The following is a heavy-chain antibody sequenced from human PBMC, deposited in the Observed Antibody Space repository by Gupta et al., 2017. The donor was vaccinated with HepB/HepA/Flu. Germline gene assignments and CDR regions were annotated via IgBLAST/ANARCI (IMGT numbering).Heavy chain of an antibody. V-gene: IGHV3-33*01. CDR3: ARTYCTGPSCYGPMDY. CDR2: IWDDGSKK. Sequence: QVQMVESGGGVVQPGGSLRVSGAGSGSPLTIDAIHWVRQAPGKGLEWVAVIWDDGSKKLYADTGRGRFTISRDKYRNTLYLQVNSLRDEDTAVYFCARTYCTGPSCYGPMDYWGQGTLVTVSS. J-gene: IGHJ4*02. D-gene: IGHD2-15*01. CDR1: GSPLTIDA.